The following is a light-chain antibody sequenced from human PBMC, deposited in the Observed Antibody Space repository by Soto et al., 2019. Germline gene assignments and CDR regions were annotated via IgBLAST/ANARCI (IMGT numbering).Light chain of an antibody. CDR2: GNS. CDR1: SSNVGFNA. Sequence: SVLTEPPSATGATCQRVTLSCIGGSSNVGFNAVNWYQQPPGAAPKLLIHGNSQRPSGVPDRFSGSKSGTSASLAIIGLRAEDEAHDNCAAWDDSLRGVVFGGGTKVTVL. CDR3: AAWDDSLRGVV. J-gene: IGLJ3*02. V-gene: IGLV1-47*02.